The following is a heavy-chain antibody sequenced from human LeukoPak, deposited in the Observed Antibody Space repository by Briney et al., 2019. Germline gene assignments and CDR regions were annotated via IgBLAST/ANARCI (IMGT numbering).Heavy chain of an antibody. CDR1: GGSISSSSYY. Sequence: SETLSLTCTVSGGSISSSSYYWGWIRQPPGKGLEWIGSIYYSGSTYYNPSLKSRVTISVDTSKNQFSLKLSSVTAADTAVYYCATLAPPPYYDFWSGYFTAFDYWGQGTLVTVSS. D-gene: IGHD3-3*01. V-gene: IGHV4-39*01. J-gene: IGHJ4*02. CDR3: ATLAPPPYYDFWSGYFTAFDY. CDR2: IYYSGST.